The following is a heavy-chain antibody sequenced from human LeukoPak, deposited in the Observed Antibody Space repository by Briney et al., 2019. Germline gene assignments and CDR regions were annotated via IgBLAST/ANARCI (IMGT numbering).Heavy chain of an antibody. V-gene: IGHV4-39*01. CDR2: VYYSGST. CDR3: ARHVHHSSGFEYYFDY. J-gene: IGHJ4*02. Sequence: SETLSLTCIVSGDSLSNDNYYWGWIRQPPEKGLEWIGSVYYSGSTYYNPSLKSRITMSVHTSKSQFPLNLSSVTAADTAVYYCARHVHHSSGFEYYFDYWGQGTLVTVPS. D-gene: IGHD3-22*01. CDR1: GDSLSNDNYY.